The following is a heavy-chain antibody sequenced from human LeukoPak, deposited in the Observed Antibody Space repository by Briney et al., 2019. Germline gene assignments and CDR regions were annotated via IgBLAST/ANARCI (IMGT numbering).Heavy chain of an antibody. J-gene: IGHJ4*02. D-gene: IGHD1-1*01. Sequence: GGSLRLSCAGSGFSFSDFYMDWVRQAPGKGLQWVGRIRNKLNSYTTRYAASVQGRFTISRDDLKNSLYLQMNSLKTEDTAVYYCARVNWNDGDYFDYWGQGTLVTVSS. V-gene: IGHV3-72*01. CDR3: ARVNWNDGDYFDY. CDR1: GFSFSDFY. CDR2: IRNKLNSYTT.